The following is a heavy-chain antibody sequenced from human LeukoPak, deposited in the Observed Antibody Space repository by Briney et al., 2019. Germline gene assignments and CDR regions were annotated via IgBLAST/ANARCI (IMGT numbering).Heavy chain of an antibody. CDR2: IGGRGGST. Sequence: QTGGSLRLSCAASGFRFSDFTMTWVRQPPGKGPEWVSAIGGRGGSTYYADSVGGRFTISRDNSKDILYLQMNSLKVEDTATYYCGKEGGAWGQGTKVTVSS. D-gene: IGHD3-16*01. CDR3: GKEGGA. CDR1: GFRFSDFT. J-gene: IGHJ5*02. V-gene: IGHV3-23*01.